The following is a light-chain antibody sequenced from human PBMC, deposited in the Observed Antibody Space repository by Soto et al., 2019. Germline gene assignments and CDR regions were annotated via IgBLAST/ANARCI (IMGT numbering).Light chain of an antibody. CDR2: AAS. V-gene: IGKV1-17*01. Sequence: DLQMTQSPSSLSASVGDTVSVTCRASQGIGNDLGWYQQKPGKAPKRLIYAASTLQVGVPSRFRSFGSGTEFTLTISGLQPEDFATYYCLQHSSRPFTFGRGTKLEIK. CDR1: QGIGND. CDR3: LQHSSRPFT. J-gene: IGKJ2*01.